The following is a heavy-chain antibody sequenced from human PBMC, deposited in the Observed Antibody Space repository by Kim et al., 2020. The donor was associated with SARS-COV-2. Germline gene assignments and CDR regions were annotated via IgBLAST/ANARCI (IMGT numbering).Heavy chain of an antibody. CDR1: GFTFGDYA. CDR2: ISWNSGSI. V-gene: IGHV3-9*01. D-gene: IGHD3-10*01. J-gene: IGHJ4*02. Sequence: GGSLRLSCAASGFTFGDYAMHWVRQAPGKGLEWVSGISWNSGSIGYADSVKGRFTISRDNAKNSLYLQMNSLRAEDTALYYCAKDMESKYYGSGSYYLFDYWGQGTLVTVSS. CDR3: AKDMESKYYGSGSYYLFDY.